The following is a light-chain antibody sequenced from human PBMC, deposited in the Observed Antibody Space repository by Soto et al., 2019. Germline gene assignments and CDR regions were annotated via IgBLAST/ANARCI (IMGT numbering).Light chain of an antibody. V-gene: IGKV3-20*01. J-gene: IGKJ5*01. CDR3: QQYGYSPIT. CDR2: AAS. CDR1: QSVSSSH. Sequence: EIVLTQSPGTLSLSPGETATISCLVSQSVSSSHLAWYQHKPGLAPRLLIYAASSRATGSPDRFSGGGSGTDFTLTISRLEPEDFAVYYCQQYGYSPITFGQGTRLEIK.